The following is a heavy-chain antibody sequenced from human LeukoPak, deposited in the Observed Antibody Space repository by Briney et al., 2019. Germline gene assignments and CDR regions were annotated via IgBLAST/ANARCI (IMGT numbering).Heavy chain of an antibody. V-gene: IGHV3-30*18. Sequence: GGSLRLSCAASGFTFSSYGMHWVRQAPGKGLEWVAVISYDGSNKYYADSVKGRFTISRDNSKNTLYLQMNSLRAEDTAVYYCAKEILPAASERAQYYFDYWGQGTLVTVSS. CDR3: AKEILPAASERAQYYFDY. D-gene: IGHD2-2*01. J-gene: IGHJ4*02. CDR2: ISYDGSNK. CDR1: GFTFSSYG.